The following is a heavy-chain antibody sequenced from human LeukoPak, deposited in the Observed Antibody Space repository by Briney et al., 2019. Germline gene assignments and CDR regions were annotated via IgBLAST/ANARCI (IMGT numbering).Heavy chain of an antibody. CDR2: IYTSRST. Sequence: SETLSLTCTVSGGSISSCSYYWSWIRQPAGKGLEWMGRIYTSRSTTYNPHLQSRDTISVDTSKNQCSPKLRSVPAADTAVNNCARGKAVTTLYFDYWGQGTLVTVSS. V-gene: IGHV4-61*02. CDR3: ARGKAVTTLYFDY. J-gene: IGHJ4*02. CDR1: GGSISSCSYY. D-gene: IGHD4-17*01.